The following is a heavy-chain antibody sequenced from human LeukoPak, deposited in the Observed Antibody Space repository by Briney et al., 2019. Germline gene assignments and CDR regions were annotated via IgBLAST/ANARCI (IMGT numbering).Heavy chain of an antibody. V-gene: IGHV3-15*01. D-gene: IGHD5-12*01. CDR2: IKSKTDGGTT. J-gene: IGHJ4*02. CDR1: GFTFSNAW. Sequence: GGSQRLSCPASGFTFSNAWMSLVRQAPGKGLEWVGHIKSKTDGGTTDYAAPVKGRFTISRDDSKNTLYLQMRSLKTEDTAVYYCTTDAARGYSGYDHYWGQGTLVTVSS. CDR3: TTDAARGYSGYDHY.